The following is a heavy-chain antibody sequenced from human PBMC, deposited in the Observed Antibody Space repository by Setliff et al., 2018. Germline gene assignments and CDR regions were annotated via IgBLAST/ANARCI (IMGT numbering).Heavy chain of an antibody. CDR3: AREQWLDPPGYYYMDV. V-gene: IGHV4-34*01. Sequence: PSETLSLTCKVYGGSLRGYYWSWIRQPPGKGLEWIGYIYYSGSTYYNPSLKSRVTISVDTSKNQFSLKLSSVTAADTAVYYCAREQWLDPPGYYYMDVWAKGTTVTAP. D-gene: IGHD6-19*01. CDR2: IYYSGST. CDR1: GGSLRGYY. J-gene: IGHJ6*03.